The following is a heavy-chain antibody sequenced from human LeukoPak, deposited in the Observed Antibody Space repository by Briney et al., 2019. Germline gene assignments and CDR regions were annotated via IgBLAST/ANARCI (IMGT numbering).Heavy chain of an antibody. CDR1: GYTFTGYY. J-gene: IGHJ4*02. CDR2: INPNSGGT. D-gene: IGHD3-22*01. V-gene: IGHV1-2*02. CDR3: ARDFIADSSGYFGDY. Sequence: ASVKVSCKASGYTFTGYYMHWVRQAPGQGLEWMGWINPNSGGTNYAQKFQGRVTMTRDTSISTAYMELSRLRSDDTAVYYCARDFIADSSGYFGDYWGQGTLVTVSS.